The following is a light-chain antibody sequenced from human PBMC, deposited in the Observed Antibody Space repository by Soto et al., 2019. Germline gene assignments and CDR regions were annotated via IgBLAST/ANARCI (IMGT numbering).Light chain of an antibody. CDR1: QTVSSNY. Sequence: EIILTQSPDTLSLSPGERATLSCRASQTVSSNYLAWCQQRPGQAPRLLIYGASTRAAGIPDRFSGSGSGTDLTLTITRLEHEDSAVYFCQQYTGPPTTFGQGTRLEIK. CDR2: GAS. J-gene: IGKJ5*01. CDR3: QQYTGPPTT. V-gene: IGKV3-20*01.